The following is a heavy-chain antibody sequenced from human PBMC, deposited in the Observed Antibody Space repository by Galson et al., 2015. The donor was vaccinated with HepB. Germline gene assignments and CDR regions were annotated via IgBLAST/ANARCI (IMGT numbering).Heavy chain of an antibody. D-gene: IGHD6-13*01. J-gene: IGHJ5*01. CDR3: AKSEQQLVWFDS. Sequence: SLRLSCAASGFTFSNYAMSWVRQAPGKGLEWVSPISGSGGSTYYADSVKGRFTISRDNSKNALYLQMHSLRAEDTAVYYCAKSEQQLVWFDSWGQGTLVTVSS. CDR1: GFTFSNYA. CDR2: ISGSGGST. V-gene: IGHV3-23*01.